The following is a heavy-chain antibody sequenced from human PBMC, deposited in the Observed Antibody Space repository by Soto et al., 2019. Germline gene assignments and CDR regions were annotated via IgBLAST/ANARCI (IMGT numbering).Heavy chain of an antibody. CDR3: ASSYKLYYFDSSGYLDY. Sequence: ASVKVSCKASGYTWNNYAMHWVRQAPGQRLEWMGWINTGDVNAKYSQNFQGRVTITKDTSASTVYMELSSLRSEDTAVYYRASSYKLYYFDSSGYLDYWGQGTLVTVS. CDR2: INTGDVNA. CDR1: GYTWNNYA. V-gene: IGHV1-3*04. D-gene: IGHD3-22*01. J-gene: IGHJ4*02.